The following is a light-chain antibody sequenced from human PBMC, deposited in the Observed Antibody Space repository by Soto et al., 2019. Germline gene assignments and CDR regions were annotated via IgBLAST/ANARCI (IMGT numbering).Light chain of an antibody. Sequence: QSALTQPASVSGSPGQSITISCTGTSSDVGGYNFVSWYQQHPGKAPRLMIFDVDNRPSGVSIRFSGSKSGNTASLTISGLQAEDEADYYCCSYSGSSTIVVFGGGTQLTVL. J-gene: IGLJ2*01. CDR1: SSDVGGYNF. CDR3: CSYSGSSTIVV. V-gene: IGLV2-14*03. CDR2: DVD.